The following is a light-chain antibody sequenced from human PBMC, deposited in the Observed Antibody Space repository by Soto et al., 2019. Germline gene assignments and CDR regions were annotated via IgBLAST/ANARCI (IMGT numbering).Light chain of an antibody. Sequence: IQMTQSASSLSASVGDRFTIACRTSQGIRNDLGWYQQTPEKARKLLISAASNLASGVPSRFSGSGSGKEFTLTISSLQPDDFATYYCQQYNTYPWTFGQGTKVDI. CDR1: QGIRND. J-gene: IGKJ1*01. CDR2: AAS. CDR3: QQYNTYPWT. V-gene: IGKV1-17*01.